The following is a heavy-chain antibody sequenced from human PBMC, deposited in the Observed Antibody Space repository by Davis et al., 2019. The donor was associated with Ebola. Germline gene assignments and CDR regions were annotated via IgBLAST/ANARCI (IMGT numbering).Heavy chain of an antibody. CDR1: GFSFGTNA. J-gene: IGHJ4*02. Sequence: GESLKISCAASGFSFGTNAMSWVRQTPGKGLEWVANIKQDGSAENYVDSVKGRFSISRDNTKNSLYLQMDSLRVEDTAVYYCARDRSGYYGSAYYFDHWGQGTQVTVSS. V-gene: IGHV3-7*01. D-gene: IGHD3-10*01. CDR3: ARDRSGYYGSAYYFDH. CDR2: IKQDGSAE.